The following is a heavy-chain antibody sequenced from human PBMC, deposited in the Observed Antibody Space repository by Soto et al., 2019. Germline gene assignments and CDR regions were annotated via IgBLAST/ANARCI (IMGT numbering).Heavy chain of an antibody. J-gene: IGHJ6*02. CDR3: ARNRGGYDEYGMDV. V-gene: IGHV3-48*03. Sequence: EVQLVESGGGLVQPGGSLRLSCAASRFTFSSYEMNWVRQAPGKGLEWVSYISSSGSTIYYADSVKGRFTISRDNAKNSLYLQMNSLRAEDTAVYYCARNRGGYDEYGMDVWGQGTTVTVSS. CDR1: RFTFSSYE. D-gene: IGHD3-16*01. CDR2: ISSSGSTI.